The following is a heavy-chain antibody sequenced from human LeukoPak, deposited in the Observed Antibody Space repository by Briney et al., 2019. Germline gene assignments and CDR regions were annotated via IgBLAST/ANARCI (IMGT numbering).Heavy chain of an antibody. D-gene: IGHD3-22*01. CDR3: ATDRPSYYYDISGYSY. CDR2: FDPEDGET. CDR1: GYTLTELS. Sequence: ASVKVSCKVSGYTLTELSMHWVRQAPGKGLEWMGGFDPEDGETIYAQKFQGRVTMTEDTSTDTAYMELSSLRSEDTAVYYCATDRPSYYYDISGYSYWGQGTLVTVSS. J-gene: IGHJ4*02. V-gene: IGHV1-24*01.